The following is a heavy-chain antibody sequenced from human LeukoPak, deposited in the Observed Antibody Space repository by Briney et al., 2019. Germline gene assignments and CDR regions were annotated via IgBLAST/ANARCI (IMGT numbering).Heavy chain of an antibody. Sequence: GGSLRLSCAASGFTFSSYSMNWVRQAPGKGLEWVSSISSSSSYIYYADSVKGRFTFSRDNAKNSLYLQMNSLRAEDTAVYYCAQSGDAYAFDIWGQGTMVTVSS. V-gene: IGHV3-21*01. CDR1: GFTFSSYS. CDR2: ISSSSSYI. D-gene: IGHD4-17*01. J-gene: IGHJ3*02. CDR3: AQSGDAYAFDI.